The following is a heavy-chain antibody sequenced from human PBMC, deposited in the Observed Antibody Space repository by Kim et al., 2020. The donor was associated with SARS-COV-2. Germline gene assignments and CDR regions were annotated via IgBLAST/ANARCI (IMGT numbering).Heavy chain of an antibody. D-gene: IGHD6-13*01. CDR2: IIPIFGTA. Sequence: SVKVSCKASGGTFSSYAISWVRQAPGQGLEWMGGIIPIFGTANYAQKFQGRVTITADESTSTAYMELSSLRSEDTAVYYCARNLPRAAAGTSQYNWFDPWGQGTLVTVSS. J-gene: IGHJ5*02. V-gene: IGHV1-69*13. CDR3: ARNLPRAAAGTSQYNWFDP. CDR1: GGTFSSYA.